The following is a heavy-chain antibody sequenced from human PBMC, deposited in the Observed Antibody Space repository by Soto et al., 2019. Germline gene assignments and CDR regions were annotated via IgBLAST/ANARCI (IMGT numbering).Heavy chain of an antibody. CDR1: GFMFSSYA. V-gene: IGHV3-64*01. CDR3: VRVNWHGVGGHFDC. J-gene: IGHJ4*02. CDR2: ISSNVDNT. Sequence: EVQLVESGGDLVQPGGSLRLSCAASGFMFSSYAMHWVHQAPGKGLEYVSAISSNVDNTYYANSVKGRFTISRDNSKNTLYLQMRSLGVQDMAVYYCVRVNWHGVGGHFDCWGQGTLVTVSS. D-gene: IGHD1-20*01.